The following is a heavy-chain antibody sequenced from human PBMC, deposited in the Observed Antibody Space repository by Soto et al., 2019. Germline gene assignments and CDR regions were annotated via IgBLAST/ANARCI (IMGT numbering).Heavy chain of an antibody. D-gene: IGHD3-22*01. J-gene: IGHJ4*02. CDR3: AKDPLPKSYYYDSSGYYDY. Sequence: GGSLRLSCAASGFTFSSYAMNWVRQAPGKGLEWVSAISGSGGSTYYADSVKGRFTISRDNSKNTLYLQMNSLRAEDTAVYYCAKDPLPKSYYYDSSGYYDYWGQGTLVTVSS. V-gene: IGHV3-23*01. CDR1: GFTFSSYA. CDR2: ISGSGGST.